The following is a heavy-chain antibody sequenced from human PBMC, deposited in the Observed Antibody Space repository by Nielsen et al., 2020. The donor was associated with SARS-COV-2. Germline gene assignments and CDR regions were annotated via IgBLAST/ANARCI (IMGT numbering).Heavy chain of an antibody. D-gene: IGHD6-13*01. J-gene: IGHJ4*02. V-gene: IGHV3-48*01. CDR2: ISSSSSTI. CDR1: GFTFSSYS. Sequence: GESLKISCAASGFTFSSYSMNWVRQAPGKGLEWVSYISSSSSTIYYADSVKGRFTISRDNSKNTLYLQMNSLRAEDTAVYYCAKGYSSSWYYFDYWGQGTLVTVSS. CDR3: AKGYSSSWYYFDY.